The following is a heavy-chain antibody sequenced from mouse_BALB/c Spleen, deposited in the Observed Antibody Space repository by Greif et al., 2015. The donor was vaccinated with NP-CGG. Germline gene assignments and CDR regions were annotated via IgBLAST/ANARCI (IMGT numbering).Heavy chain of an antibody. CDR1: GFTFSSFG. CDR3: ARWGDYDAFDY. Sequence: EVMLVESGGGLVQPGGSRKLSCAASGFTFSSFGMHWVRQAPEKGLEWVAYISSGSSTIYYADTAKGRFTISRDNPKNTLFLQMTSLRSEDTAMYYCARWGDYDAFDYWGQGTTLTVSS. CDR2: ISSGSSTI. V-gene: IGHV5-17*02. D-gene: IGHD2-4*01. J-gene: IGHJ2*01.